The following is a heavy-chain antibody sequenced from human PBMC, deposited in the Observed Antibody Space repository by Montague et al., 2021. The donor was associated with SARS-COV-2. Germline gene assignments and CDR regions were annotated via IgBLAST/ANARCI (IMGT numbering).Heavy chain of an antibody. J-gene: IGHJ3*02. CDR3: ARRGRKLLPVATTIGGFDI. V-gene: IGHV4-59*08. D-gene: IGHD5-12*01. CDR2: IYYSGST. Sequence: SETLSLTCTVSGGSISSYYWSWIRQPPGKGLEWIGYIYYSGSTNYNPSLKSRVTISVDTSKNQFPLKLSSVTAADTAVYYCARRGRKLLPVATTIGGFDIWGQGTMVTVSS. CDR1: GGSISSYY.